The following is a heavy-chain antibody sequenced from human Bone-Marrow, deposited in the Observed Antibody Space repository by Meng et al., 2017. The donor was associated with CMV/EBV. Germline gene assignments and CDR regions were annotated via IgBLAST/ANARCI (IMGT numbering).Heavy chain of an antibody. D-gene: IGHD5-18*01. J-gene: IGHJ4*02. CDR2: IYYSGST. Sequence: GSLRLSCTVSGGSISSYYWSWIRQPPGKGLEWIGYIYYSGSTNYNPSLKSRVTISVDTSKNQFSLKLSSVTAADTAVYYCARASRGYSYGFNFDYWGQGNLVTVSS. V-gene: IGHV4-59*01. CDR3: ARASRGYSYGFNFDY. CDR1: GGSISSYY.